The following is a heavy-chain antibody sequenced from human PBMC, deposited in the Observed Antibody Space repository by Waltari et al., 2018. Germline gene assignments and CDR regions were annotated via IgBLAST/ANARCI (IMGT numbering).Heavy chain of an antibody. D-gene: IGHD5-18*01. J-gene: IGHJ3*01. CDR1: GGSISSHY. CDR2: IYYSGST. CDR3: ARGEGYSYGASWYFDL. V-gene: IGHV4-59*11. Sequence: QVQLQESGPGLVKPSETLSLTCTVSGGSISSHYWSWIRQPPGKGLEWIGYIYYSGSTNYNPSLKSRVTISVDTSKNQFSLKLSSVTAADTAVYYCARGEGYSYGASWYFDLWGQGTMVTVSS.